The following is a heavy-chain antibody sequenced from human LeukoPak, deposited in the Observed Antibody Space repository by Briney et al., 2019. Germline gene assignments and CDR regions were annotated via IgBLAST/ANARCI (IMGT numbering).Heavy chain of an antibody. CDR1: GFTFSSYG. V-gene: IGHV3-30*18. J-gene: IGHJ3*02. CDR2: ISYDGSNK. D-gene: IGHD3-9*01. Sequence: PGGSLRLSCAASGFTFSSYGMHWVRQAPGKGLEWVAVISYDGSNKYYADSVKGRFTISRDNSKNTLYLQMNSLRAEDTAVYYCAKSDPLADIDAFDIWGQGTMVTVSS. CDR3: AKSDPLADIDAFDI.